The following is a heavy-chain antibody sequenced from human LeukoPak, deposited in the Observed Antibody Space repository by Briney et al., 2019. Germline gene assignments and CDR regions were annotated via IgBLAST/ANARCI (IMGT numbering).Heavy chain of an antibody. CDR1: GYSFTSYW. Sequence: GESLKISCKGSGYSFTSYWIGWVRQMPGKGLEWMGIIYPGDSDTRYSPSFQGQVTISADKSISTAYLQWVSLKASDTAMYYCARPYGSGSYYKPGNHGAFDIWGQGTMVTVSS. J-gene: IGHJ3*02. CDR2: IYPGDSDT. D-gene: IGHD3-10*01. V-gene: IGHV5-51*01. CDR3: ARPYGSGSYYKPGNHGAFDI.